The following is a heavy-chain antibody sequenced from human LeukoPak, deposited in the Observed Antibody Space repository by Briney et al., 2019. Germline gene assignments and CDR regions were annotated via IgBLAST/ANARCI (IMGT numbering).Heavy chain of an antibody. D-gene: IGHD6-19*01. J-gene: IGHJ6*04. Sequence: GGSLRLSCAASGFTFNDYYMSWIRQAPGKGREWVSYISSRSSFTNYADSVKGRFTIYRDNAKNSLYLQMNSLRAEDTAVYYCARDGQYSSGWYKGGMDVWGKGTTVTVSS. CDR3: ARDGQYSSGWYKGGMDV. CDR1: GFTFNDYY. V-gene: IGHV3-11*06. CDR2: ISSRSSFT.